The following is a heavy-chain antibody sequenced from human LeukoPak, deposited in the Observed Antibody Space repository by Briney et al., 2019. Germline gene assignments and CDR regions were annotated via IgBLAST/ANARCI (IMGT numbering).Heavy chain of an antibody. CDR1: GFTFSSYE. D-gene: IGHD6-6*01. V-gene: IGHV3-48*03. Sequence: GGSLRLSCAASGFTFSSYEVTGVRQAPGKGLEWVSYISSSGSTIYYADSVKGRFTISRDNAKNSLYLQMNSLRAEDTAVYYCARVPIAAKGVWFDPWGQGTLVTVSS. CDR3: ARVPIAAKGVWFDP. J-gene: IGHJ5*02. CDR2: ISSSGSTI.